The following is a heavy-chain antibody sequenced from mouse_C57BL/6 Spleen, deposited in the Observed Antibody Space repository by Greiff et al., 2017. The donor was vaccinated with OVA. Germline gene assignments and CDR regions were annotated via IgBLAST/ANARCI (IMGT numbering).Heavy chain of an antibody. CDR2: IYPRSGNT. CDR3: ARGDDGSSYSWFAY. D-gene: IGHD1-1*01. Sequence: VQLQESGAELARPGASVKLSCKASGYTFTSYGISWVKQRTGQGLEWIGEIYPRSGNTYYNEKFKGKATLTADKSSSTAYMELRSLTSEDSAVYFCARGDDGSSYSWFAYWGQGTLVTVSA. J-gene: IGHJ3*01. V-gene: IGHV1-81*01. CDR1: GYTFTSYG.